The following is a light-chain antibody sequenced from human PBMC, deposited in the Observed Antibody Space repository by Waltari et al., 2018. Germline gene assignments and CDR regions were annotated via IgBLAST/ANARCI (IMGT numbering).Light chain of an antibody. CDR1: SRDVGGDDS. J-gene: IGLJ2*01. V-gene: IGLV2-14*03. Sequence: QSALTQPASVSGSPGQSITISCTGSSRDVGGDDSVSWFQDLPGQAPKVIVYDANNRPAGVCDRFYGSKSGNTASLTISGRQADDEANYYFSSQSSNSGVLFGGWTKLTVL. CDR2: DAN. CDR3: SSQSSNSGVL.